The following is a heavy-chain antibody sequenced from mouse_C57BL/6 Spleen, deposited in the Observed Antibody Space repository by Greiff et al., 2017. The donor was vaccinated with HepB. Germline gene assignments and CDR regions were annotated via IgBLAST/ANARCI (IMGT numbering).Heavy chain of an antibody. Sequence: QVQLQQPGAELVKPGASVKMSCKASGYTFTSYWITWVKQRPGQGLEWIGDIYPGSGSTNYNEKFKSKATLTVDTSSSTAYMQLSSLTSEDSAVYYCARGKGGYYPLYYAMDYWGQGTSVTVSS. CDR3: ARGKGGYYPLYYAMDY. V-gene: IGHV1-55*01. J-gene: IGHJ4*01. CDR1: GYTFTSYW. CDR2: IYPGSGST. D-gene: IGHD2-3*01.